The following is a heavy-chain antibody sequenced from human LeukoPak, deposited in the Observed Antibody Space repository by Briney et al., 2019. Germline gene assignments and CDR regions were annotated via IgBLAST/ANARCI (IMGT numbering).Heavy chain of an antibody. CDR1: GFTFSDYY. CDR2: ISSSGSTI. Sequence: SGGSLRLSCAASGFTFSDYYMSWIRQAPGKGLEWVSYISSSGSTIYYADSVKGRFTISRDNAKNSLYLQMNSLRAEDTAVYYCASGYCSSTSCSDLDYWGQGTLVTVSS. D-gene: IGHD2-2*01. J-gene: IGHJ4*02. V-gene: IGHV3-11*04. CDR3: ASGYCSSTSCSDLDY.